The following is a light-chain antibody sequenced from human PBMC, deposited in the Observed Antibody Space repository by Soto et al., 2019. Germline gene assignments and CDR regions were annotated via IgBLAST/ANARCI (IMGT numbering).Light chain of an antibody. V-gene: IGKV3-15*01. Sequence: EIVMRQSPATLSVSPGERATLSCRASQSVSSNLAWYQQKPGQAPRLLIYGASTRATGIPARFSGTGSGTEFTLTISSLQSEDFALYYCQQYNDWPLTFGQGTKVDIK. CDR3: QQYNDWPLT. J-gene: IGKJ1*01. CDR1: QSVSSN. CDR2: GAS.